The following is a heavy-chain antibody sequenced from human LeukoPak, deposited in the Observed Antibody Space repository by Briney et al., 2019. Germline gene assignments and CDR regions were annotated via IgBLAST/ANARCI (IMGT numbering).Heavy chain of an antibody. Sequence: GGSLRLSCAASGFTFSSYAMSWVRQAPGKGLEWVSAISGSGGSTYYADSVKGRFTISRDNSKNTVYLQMNSLRAEDTAVYYCAKGQRLKEARGNFDYWGQGTLVTVSS. CDR3: AKGQRLKEARGNFDY. CDR2: ISGSGGST. V-gene: IGHV3-23*01. D-gene: IGHD6-6*01. J-gene: IGHJ4*02. CDR1: GFTFSSYA.